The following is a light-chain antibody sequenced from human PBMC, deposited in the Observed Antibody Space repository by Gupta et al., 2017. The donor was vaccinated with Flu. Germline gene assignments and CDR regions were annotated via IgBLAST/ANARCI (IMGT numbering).Light chain of an antibody. Sequence: DIQMTQSPSTLSASVGDRVTIICRASESIGNWLAWYQQKPGKAPKLLFYKASNLESGVPSRFSGSGSGTEFTITISSLQPDDFATYYCQQYNSSFGQRTKVEIK. J-gene: IGKJ1*01. V-gene: IGKV1-5*03. CDR2: KAS. CDR3: QQYNSS. CDR1: ESIGNW.